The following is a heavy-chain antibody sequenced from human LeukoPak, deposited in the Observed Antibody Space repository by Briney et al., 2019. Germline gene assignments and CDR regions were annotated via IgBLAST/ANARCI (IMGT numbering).Heavy chain of an antibody. CDR1: GFDFGGFS. V-gene: IGHV3-7*01. CDR3: ARPRGCGSKRCNNFDY. J-gene: IGHJ4*02. D-gene: IGHD2-2*01. CDR2: MREYRNEI. Sequence: GGFLSLSCVASGFDFGGFSRSWVRQLPGKGLEWVAHMREYRNEIFYLDSVKGRFTISRTNAKNLPYLQMNHLGAEDTAVYYCARPRGCGSKRCNNFDYWGQGALVTVSS.